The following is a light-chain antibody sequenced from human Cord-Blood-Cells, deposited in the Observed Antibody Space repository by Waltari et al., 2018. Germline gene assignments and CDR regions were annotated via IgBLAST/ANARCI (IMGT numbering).Light chain of an antibody. V-gene: IGLV2-23*01. CDR1: SSDVGSYNL. CDR3: CSYAGSSNWV. Sequence: QSALPQPASVSGSPGQSITISCTGTSSDVGSYNLVAWYQQHPGKAPKLMIYEGSKRPSWVSNRFSGSKSGNTASLTISGLQAEDEADYYCCSYAGSSNWVFGGGTKLTVL. CDR2: EGS. J-gene: IGLJ3*02.